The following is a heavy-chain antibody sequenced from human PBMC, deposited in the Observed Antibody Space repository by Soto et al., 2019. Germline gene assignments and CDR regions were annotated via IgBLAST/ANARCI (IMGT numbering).Heavy chain of an antibody. J-gene: IGHJ5*02. D-gene: IGHD3-22*01. CDR3: ARSYYDSTGFAVDP. Sequence: QMQLQASGPGLVKPSETLSLTCNVSGASVSHGYWSWIRQPPGKGLEWIGFMYFGGSFNYNPSLTIRATISAETSKNQCSMKLTSVTASDTAVYYCARSYYDSTGFAVDPWGQGTLVTVSS. CDR1: GASVSHGY. CDR2: MYFGGSF. V-gene: IGHV4-59*02.